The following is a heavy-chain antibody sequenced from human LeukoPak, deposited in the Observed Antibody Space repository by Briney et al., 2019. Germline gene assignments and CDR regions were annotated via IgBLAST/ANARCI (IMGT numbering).Heavy chain of an antibody. D-gene: IGHD3-3*01. CDR2: IYTSGST. J-gene: IGHJ6*03. CDR3: ARNYDFWSGYYKAYYYYMDV. CDR1: GGSISSYY. V-gene: IGHV4-4*07. Sequence: SETLSLTCTVSGGSISSYYWSWIRQPAGKGLEWIGRIYTSGSTNYNPSLKSRVTMSVDTHKHPFSLKLSSVTAADTAVYYCARNYDFWSGYYKAYYYYMDVWGKGTTVTVSS.